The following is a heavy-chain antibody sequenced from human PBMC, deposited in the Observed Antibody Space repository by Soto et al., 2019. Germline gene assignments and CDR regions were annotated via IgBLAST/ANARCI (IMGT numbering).Heavy chain of an antibody. Sequence: QIELVQSGAEVTKSGASVKVSCKTSGYTFAEVYVHWGRQVPGQGLEWMGWINPNTGGTHYAVKFQDRVTMTRDTSIRTAYMELARLRSDDTATYYCARDGNYYTSGEGHWFDPWGQGTLITVSP. V-gene: IGHV1-2*02. CDR1: GYTFAEVY. D-gene: IGHD2-15*01. J-gene: IGHJ5*02. CDR3: ARDGNYYTSGEGHWFDP. CDR2: INPNTGGT.